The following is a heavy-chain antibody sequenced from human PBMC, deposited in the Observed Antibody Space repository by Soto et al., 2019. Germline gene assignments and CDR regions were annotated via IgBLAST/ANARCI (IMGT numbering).Heavy chain of an antibody. Sequence: PSETLSLTCTVSGGPISSGGYYWSWIRQHPGKGLEWIGYIYYSGSAYYNPSLKSRVTISVDTSKNQFSLKLSSVTAADTAGYYCARDGVMDINSYWGRGTLVIVSS. V-gene: IGHV4-31*03. CDR2: IYYSGSA. D-gene: IGHD5-12*01. CDR1: GGPISSGGYY. J-gene: IGHJ4*02. CDR3: ARDGVMDINSY.